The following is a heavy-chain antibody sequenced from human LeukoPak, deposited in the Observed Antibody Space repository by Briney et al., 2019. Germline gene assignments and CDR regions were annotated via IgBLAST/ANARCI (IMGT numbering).Heavy chain of an antibody. CDR2: INSDGSGT. V-gene: IGHV3-74*01. CDR1: GFTFSSYW. D-gene: IGHD3-9*01. J-gene: IGHJ6*02. Sequence: PGGSLRLSCAASGFTFSSYWMHWVRQAPGKGLVWVSRINSDGSGTSYADSVKGRFTISRDNAKNTLYLQMNSLRAEDTAEYYCAREIRYFDWLPKGFYYYYYGMDVWGQGTTVTVSS. CDR3: AREIRYFDWLPKGFYYYYYGMDV.